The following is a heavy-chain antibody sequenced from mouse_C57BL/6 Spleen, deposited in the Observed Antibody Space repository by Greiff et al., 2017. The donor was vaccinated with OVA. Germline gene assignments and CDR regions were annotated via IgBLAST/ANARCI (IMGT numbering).Heavy chain of an antibody. CDR2: IYPGSGST. Sequence: QVQLQQPGAELVKPGASVKMSCKASGYTFTSYWITWVKQRPGQGLEWIGDIYPGSGSTNYNEKFKSKATLTVDTSSSTAYMQLSSLTSEDSAVYYCARSYYDYDLWFAYWGQGTLVTVSA. V-gene: IGHV1-55*01. CDR1: GYTFTSYW. J-gene: IGHJ3*01. D-gene: IGHD2-4*01. CDR3: ARSYYDYDLWFAY.